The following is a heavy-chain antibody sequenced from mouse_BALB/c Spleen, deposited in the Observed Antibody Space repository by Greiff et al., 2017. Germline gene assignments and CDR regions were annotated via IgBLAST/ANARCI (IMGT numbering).Heavy chain of an antibody. D-gene: IGHD2-10*02. V-gene: IGHV2-9*02. Sequence: VQRVESGPGLVAPSQSLSITCTVSGFSLTSYGVHWVRQPPGKGLEWLGVIWAGGSTNYNSALMSRLSISKDNSKSQVFLKMNSLQTDDTARYYCARDEYGNYVGAMDYWGQGTSVTVSS. CDR2: IWAGGST. CDR3: ARDEYGNYVGAMDY. CDR1: GFSLTSYG. J-gene: IGHJ4*01.